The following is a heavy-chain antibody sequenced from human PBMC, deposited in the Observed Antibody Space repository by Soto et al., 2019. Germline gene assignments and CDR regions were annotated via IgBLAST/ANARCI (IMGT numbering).Heavy chain of an antibody. V-gene: IGHV2-5*01. CDR3: AHTIAVAGPVFDS. Sequence: QITLKESGPTLVKPTQTLTLTCTFSGFSLSTSGVGVGWIRQPPGKALEWLALIYWKDDKRYSPSLKGRLTITQDTTQSPVVHTTTHPDPLDTATSYCAHTIAVAGPVFDSWGQGTLVTVSS. J-gene: IGHJ4*02. CDR1: GFSLSTSGVG. D-gene: IGHD6-19*01. CDR2: IYWKDDK.